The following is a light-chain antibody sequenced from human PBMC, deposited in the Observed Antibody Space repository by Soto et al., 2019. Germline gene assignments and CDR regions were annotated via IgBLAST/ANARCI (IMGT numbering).Light chain of an antibody. CDR2: DVS. Sequence: IVITQSPATLSVSPGERATLSCWASQSVRSNLAWYQQKPGQAPRLLIYDVSTRATGIPTRFSGSGSGTEFTLTISSLQSEDFAAYYCQQYNNWPLTFGGGTKVDIK. V-gene: IGKV3D-15*01. J-gene: IGKJ4*01. CDR1: QSVRSN. CDR3: QQYNNWPLT.